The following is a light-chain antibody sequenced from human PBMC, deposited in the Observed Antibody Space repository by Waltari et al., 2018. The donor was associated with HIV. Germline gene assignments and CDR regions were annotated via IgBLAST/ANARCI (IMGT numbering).Light chain of an antibody. Sequence: PHSASGTPGQRVTISCSGSSSNIGSKYVYWYQQLPGTAPKLLIYRNNQRPSGVPDRFSGSKSGTSASLAISGLRSEDEADYYCAAWDDSLSVVYVFGTGTKVTVL. CDR3: AAWDDSLSVVYV. J-gene: IGLJ1*01. CDR1: SSNIGSKY. V-gene: IGLV1-47*01. CDR2: RNN.